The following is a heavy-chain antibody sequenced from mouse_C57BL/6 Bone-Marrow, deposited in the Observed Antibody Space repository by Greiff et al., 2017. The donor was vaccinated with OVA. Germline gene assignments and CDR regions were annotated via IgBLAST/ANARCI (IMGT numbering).Heavy chain of an antibody. CDR2: IHPSDSDT. V-gene: IGHV1-74*01. Sequence: VKLKQPGAELVKPGASVKVSCKASGYTFTSYWMHWVKQRPGQGLEWIGRIHPSDSDTNYNQKFKGKATLTVDKSSSTAYMQLSSLTSEDSAVYYCAMGYYGSAWFAYWGQGTLVTVSA. CDR1: GYTFTSYW. J-gene: IGHJ3*01. D-gene: IGHD1-1*01. CDR3: AMGYYGSAWFAY.